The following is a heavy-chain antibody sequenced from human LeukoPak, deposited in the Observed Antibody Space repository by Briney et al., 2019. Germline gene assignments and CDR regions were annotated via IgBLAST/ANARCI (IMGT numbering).Heavy chain of an antibody. CDR2: IKQDGSGK. CDR3: ARDSVVVVAAAADYGMDV. J-gene: IGHJ6*02. Sequence: PGGSLRLSCAASGFTFSSYWMSWVRQAPGKGLEWVANIKQDGSGKYYVDSVKGRFTISRDNAKNSLYLQMNSLRAEDTAVYYCARDSVVVVAAAADYGMDVWGQGTTVTVSS. D-gene: IGHD2-15*01. V-gene: IGHV3-7*01. CDR1: GFTFSSYW.